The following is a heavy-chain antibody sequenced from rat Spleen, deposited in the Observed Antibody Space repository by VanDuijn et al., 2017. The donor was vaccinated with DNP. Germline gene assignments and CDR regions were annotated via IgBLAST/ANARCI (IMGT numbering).Heavy chain of an antibody. D-gene: IGHD4-2*01. Sequence: EVQLVESGGGLVQPGRSLKLSCAASGFTFSDYYMAWVRQAPTKGLEWVAYIGSDGYAPYYGDSVKGRFTISRDNAKSTLYLQMNSLRSEDMATYYCASGGAGIWFAYWGQGTLVTVSS. CDR3: ASGGAGIWFAY. CDR1: GFTFSDYY. CDR2: IGSDGYAP. J-gene: IGHJ3*01. V-gene: IGHV5-22*01.